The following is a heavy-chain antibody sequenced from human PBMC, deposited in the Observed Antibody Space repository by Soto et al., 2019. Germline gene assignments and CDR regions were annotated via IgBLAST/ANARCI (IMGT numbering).Heavy chain of an antibody. CDR1: GGTFSSYA. V-gene: IGHV1-69*12. J-gene: IGHJ6*02. Sequence: QVQLVQSGAEVKKPGSSVKVSCKASGGTFSSYAISWVRQAPGQGLEWMGGIIPIFGTANYAQKFQGRVTITADXYTXTXSMELSSLRSEDTAVYYCARDRTTVVTPYYYYGMDVWGQGTTVTVSS. D-gene: IGHD4-17*01. CDR3: ARDRTTVVTPYYYYGMDV. CDR2: IIPIFGTA.